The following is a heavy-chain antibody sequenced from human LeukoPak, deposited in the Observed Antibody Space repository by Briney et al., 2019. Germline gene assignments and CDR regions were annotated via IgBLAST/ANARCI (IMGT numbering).Heavy chain of an antibody. D-gene: IGHD4-17*01. CDR3: AKAGNYGDYYFDY. CDR2: ISGSAGST. V-gene: IGHV3-23*01. J-gene: IGHJ4*02. Sequence: RGSLRLSCATSGFTFSSYAMSWVRQAPGKGLEWVSAISGSAGSTYYADSVKGRFTISRDNSKNTLYLQMNSLRAEDTAVYYCAKAGNYGDYYFDYWGQGTLVTVSP. CDR1: GFTFSSYA.